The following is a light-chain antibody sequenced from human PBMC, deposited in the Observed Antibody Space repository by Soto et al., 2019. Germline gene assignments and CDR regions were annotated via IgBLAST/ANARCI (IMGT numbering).Light chain of an antibody. Sequence: EIVMTQSPATLSVSPGERAIVSCRASQNVSDNLAWYQQTPGRAPRLLIYGASIRATGVPARFSGSGSGTDFTLTISSLQSEDFAVYYCQQYDYWPPYTFGQGTKVEIK. J-gene: IGKJ2*01. V-gene: IGKV3-15*01. CDR3: QQYDYWPPYT. CDR2: GAS. CDR1: QNVSDN.